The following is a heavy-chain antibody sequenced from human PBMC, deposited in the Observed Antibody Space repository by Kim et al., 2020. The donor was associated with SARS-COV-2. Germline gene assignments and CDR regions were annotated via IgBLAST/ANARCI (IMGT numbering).Heavy chain of an antibody. J-gene: IGHJ4*02. D-gene: IGHD2-15*01. CDR3: ARDFVYCSGGSCSEYYFDY. V-gene: IGHV4-31*02. Sequence: SRVTISVDTSKNQFSLKLSSVTAADTAVYYCARDFVYCSGGSCSEYYFDYWGQGTLVTVSS.